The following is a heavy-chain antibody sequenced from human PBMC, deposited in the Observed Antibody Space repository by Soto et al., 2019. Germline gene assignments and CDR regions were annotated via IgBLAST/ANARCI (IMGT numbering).Heavy chain of an antibody. J-gene: IGHJ5*02. Sequence: EVQLLESGGGLVQPGGSLRLSCAASGFTFSNYAMNWVRQSPGKGLEWVSTISSSGGNTYYADSVKGRFTISRDNSKNTLFLQINSLRAEDTALYYCAKKGSTVTGYNWFDPWGQGTLVTVSS. D-gene: IGHD6-19*01. V-gene: IGHV3-23*01. CDR3: AKKGSTVTGYNWFDP. CDR1: GFTFSNYA. CDR2: ISSSGGNT.